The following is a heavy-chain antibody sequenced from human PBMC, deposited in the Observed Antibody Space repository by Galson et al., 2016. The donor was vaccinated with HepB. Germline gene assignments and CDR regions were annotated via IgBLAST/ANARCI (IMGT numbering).Heavy chain of an antibody. V-gene: IGHV3-30*18. CDR2: ISYDGSYS. CDR1: GFTFSRYG. D-gene: IGHD3-10*01. CDR3: AKVPSMVRGF. J-gene: IGHJ3*01. Sequence: SLRLSCAASGFTFSRYGMHWVRQAPGKGLEWVALISYDGSYSSYADSVKGRFTISRDNSKKTLYLQMNSLRAEDTAVYYCAKVPSMVRGFWGQGTMVTVSS.